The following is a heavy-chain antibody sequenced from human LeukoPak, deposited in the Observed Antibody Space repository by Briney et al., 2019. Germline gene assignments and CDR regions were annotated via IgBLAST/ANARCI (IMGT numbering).Heavy chain of an antibody. V-gene: IGHV3-21*01. CDR2: ISSSSSYI. D-gene: IGHD4-17*01. CDR3: AREHDYGDSADY. Sequence: TGGSLRLSCAASGFTFSSYAMSWVRQAPGKGLEWVSSISSSSSYIYYADSVKGRFTISRDNAKNSLYLQMNSLRAEDTAVYYCAREHDYGDSADYWGQGTLVTVSS. J-gene: IGHJ4*02. CDR1: GFTFSSYA.